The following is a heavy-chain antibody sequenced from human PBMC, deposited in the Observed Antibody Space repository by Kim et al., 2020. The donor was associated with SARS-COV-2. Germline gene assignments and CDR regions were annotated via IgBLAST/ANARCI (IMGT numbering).Heavy chain of an antibody. V-gene: IGHV3-48*02. CDR3: ARAPPISSVRGGSDY. D-gene: IGHD3-10*01. J-gene: IGHJ4*02. Sequence: AVNGRFTISRDNAKNSLFLQMSSLKDDDTALYYCARAPPISSVRGGSDYWGQGTLVTVSS.